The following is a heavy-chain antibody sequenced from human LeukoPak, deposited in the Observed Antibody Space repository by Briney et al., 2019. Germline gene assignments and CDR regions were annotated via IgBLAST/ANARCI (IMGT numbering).Heavy chain of an antibody. CDR3: ARVYGSGSYRIFDY. D-gene: IGHD3-10*01. J-gene: IGHJ4*02. CDR1: GYTFTGYY. CDR2: INPNSGGT. V-gene: IGHV1-2*06. Sequence: VASVKVSCKASGYTFTGYYMHWVRQAPGQGLEWMGRINPNSGGTNYAQKFRGRVTMTRDTSISTAYMELSRLRSDDTAVYYCARVYGSGSYRIFDYWGQGTLVTVSS.